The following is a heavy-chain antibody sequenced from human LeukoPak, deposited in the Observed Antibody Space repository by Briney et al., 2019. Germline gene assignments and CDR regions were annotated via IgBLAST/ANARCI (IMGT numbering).Heavy chain of an antibody. CDR1: GFTFSSYW. CDR2: INTDGSTT. V-gene: IGHV3-74*01. D-gene: IGHD3-10*01. Sequence: PGGSLRLSCAASGFTFSSYWMHWVRQAPGKGLVWVSRINTDGSTTDYADSVKGRFTISRDNSKNTMYLQMNSLRAEDTAVYYCAKSGTSMVRGWFDPWGQGTLVAVSS. CDR3: AKSGTSMVRGWFDP. J-gene: IGHJ5*02.